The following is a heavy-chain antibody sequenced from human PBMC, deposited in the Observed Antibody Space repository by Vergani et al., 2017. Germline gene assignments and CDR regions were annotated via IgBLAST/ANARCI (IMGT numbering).Heavy chain of an antibody. CDR1: GFTFSSYA. CDR2: ISGSGGST. J-gene: IGHJ4*02. V-gene: IGHV3-23*01. Sequence: EVQLLESGGGLVQPGGSLRLSCAASGFTFSSYAMIWVRQAPGKGLEWVSTISGSGGSTYYADSVKGRFTISRDNSKNTLYLQMNSLRAEDTAVYFCAKRPAAGIDSWGQGTLVTVSS. D-gene: IGHD2-2*01. CDR3: AKRPAAGIDS.